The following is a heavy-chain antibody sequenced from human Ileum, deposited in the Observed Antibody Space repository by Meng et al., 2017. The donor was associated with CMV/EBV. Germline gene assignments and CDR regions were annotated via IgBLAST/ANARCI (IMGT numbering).Heavy chain of an antibody. J-gene: IGHJ5*02. CDR1: GGAFTIAGNH. Sequence: VSGGAFTIAGNHWTWIRQRPGEGLEWIGQIYYTGNTYYNPSLQSRVTISIDTSKNQFSLELTSVTAADTAVYYCANYYRAGGGQGPWGQGTLVTVSS. V-gene: IGHV4-31*02. D-gene: IGHD3-10*01. CDR3: ANYYRAGGGQGP. CDR2: IYYTGNT.